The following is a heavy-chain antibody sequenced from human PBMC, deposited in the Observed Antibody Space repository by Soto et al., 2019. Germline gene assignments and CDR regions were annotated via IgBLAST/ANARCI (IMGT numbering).Heavy chain of an antibody. D-gene: IGHD3-22*01. CDR2: IYHSGST. CDR3: ARVEYYYDSSGRKGWWFDP. CDR1: GGSISSSNW. Sequence: SETLSLTCAVSGGSISSSNWWSWVRQPPGKGLEWIGEIYHSGSTNYNPSLKSRVTISVDKSKNQFSLKLSSVTAADTAVYYCARVEYYYDSSGRKGWWFDPWGQGTLVTVSS. J-gene: IGHJ5*02. V-gene: IGHV4-4*02.